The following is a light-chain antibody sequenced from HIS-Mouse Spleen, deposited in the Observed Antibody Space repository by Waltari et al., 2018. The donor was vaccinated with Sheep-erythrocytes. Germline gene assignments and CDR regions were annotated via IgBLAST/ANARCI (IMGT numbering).Light chain of an antibody. CDR2: EVS. Sequence: QSALTQPPSASGSPGQSVTISCTGTSSDVGGYNYVSWYQQHPGKAPKLMIYEVSKRHSGVPDRVSGSKSGNTASLTISGLQAEDEADYYCCSYAGSYTVVFGGGTKLTVL. J-gene: IGLJ2*01. CDR3: CSYAGSYTVV. CDR1: SSDVGGYNY. V-gene: IGLV2-8*01.